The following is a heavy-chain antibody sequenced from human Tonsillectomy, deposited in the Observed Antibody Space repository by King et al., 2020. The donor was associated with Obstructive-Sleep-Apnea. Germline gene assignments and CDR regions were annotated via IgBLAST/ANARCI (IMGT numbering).Heavy chain of an antibody. V-gene: IGHV2-5*02. CDR2: IYWDDDK. CDR1: GFSLSTSGVG. CDR3: AHNRGAAIEIDY. Sequence: TLKESGPTLVKPTQTLTLTCTFSGFSLSTSGVGVGWIRQPPGKALEWLALIYWDDDKRYSPSLKIRLTITKDTSKNQVVLTMTNMDPVDTATYYCAHNRGAAIEIDYWGQGTLVTVSS. J-gene: IGHJ4*02. D-gene: IGHD3-10*01.